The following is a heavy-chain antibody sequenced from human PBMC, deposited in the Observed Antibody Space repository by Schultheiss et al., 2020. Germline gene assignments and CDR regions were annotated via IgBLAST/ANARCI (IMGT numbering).Heavy chain of an antibody. J-gene: IGHJ5*02. CDR1: GGSISSYY. CDR3: ARGGLGYDILTGYHSNWFDP. D-gene: IGHD3-9*01. V-gene: IGHV4-59*08. Sequence: SETLSLTCTVSGGSISSYYWSWIRQPAGKGLEWIGYIYYSGSTNYNPSLKSRVTISVDTSKNQFSLRLSSVTAADTAVYYCARGGLGYDILTGYHSNWFDPWGQGTLVTVSS. CDR2: IYYSGST.